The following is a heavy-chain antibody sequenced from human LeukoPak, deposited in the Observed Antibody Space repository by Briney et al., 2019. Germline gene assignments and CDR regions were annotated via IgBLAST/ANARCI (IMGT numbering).Heavy chain of an antibody. CDR2: IRYDGSNK. Sequence: GGSLRLSCAASGFTFSSYGMHWVRQARGKGLEGVAFIRYDGSNKYYADSVKGRFTISRDNSNNTLYLQMTSLRDEDTAVYYCAKDRSLYYYDSSGHYYWGQGTLVTVSS. J-gene: IGHJ4*02. CDR1: GFTFSSYG. D-gene: IGHD3-22*01. V-gene: IGHV3-30*02. CDR3: AKDRSLYYYDSSGHYY.